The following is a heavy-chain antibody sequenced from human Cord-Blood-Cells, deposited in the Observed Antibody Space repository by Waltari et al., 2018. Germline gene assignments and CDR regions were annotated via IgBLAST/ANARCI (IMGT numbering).Heavy chain of an antibody. CDR1: GYTFTGYY. V-gene: IGHV1-2*04. Sequence: QVQLVQSGPEVKKPGASVKVSCKASGYTFTGYYMHWVRQAPGQGLEWMGWINPNSGGTNYAQKFQGWVTMTRDTSISTAYMELSRLRSDDTAVYYCARTPMVRGVMGSAFDIWGQGTMVTVSS. D-gene: IGHD3-10*01. CDR3: ARTPMVRGVMGSAFDI. J-gene: IGHJ3*02. CDR2: INPNSGGT.